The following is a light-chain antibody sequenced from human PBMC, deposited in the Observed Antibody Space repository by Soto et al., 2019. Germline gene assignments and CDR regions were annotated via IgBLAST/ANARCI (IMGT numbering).Light chain of an antibody. CDR1: QSVSSY. Sequence: EIVLTQSPATLSLSPGERATLSCRASQSVSSYLAWYQQKPGQAPRLLIYDASNRATGIPARFSGSGSGTDFTLTISSLEPEDFPVYYCQQRSNWPPYTFGQGTKLEI. CDR2: DAS. V-gene: IGKV3-11*01. CDR3: QQRSNWPPYT. J-gene: IGKJ2*01.